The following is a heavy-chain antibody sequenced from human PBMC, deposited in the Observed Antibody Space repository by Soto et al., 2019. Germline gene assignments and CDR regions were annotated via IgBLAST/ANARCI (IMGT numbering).Heavy chain of an antibody. CDR2: IVVSGSQI. D-gene: IGHD2-21*01. CDR1: GFTLSTFA. CDR3: AKDAVYKDGLWLMDQ. J-gene: IGHJ4*02. Sequence: GGSLRLSCAVSGFTLSTFAMTWVSQAQGEGLECVSGIVVSGSQIHYADSVKGRFTISKDNSKNILYLQMDSLRVDDTAVYFCAKDAVYKDGLWLMDQWGQGAQVTVSS. V-gene: IGHV3-23*01.